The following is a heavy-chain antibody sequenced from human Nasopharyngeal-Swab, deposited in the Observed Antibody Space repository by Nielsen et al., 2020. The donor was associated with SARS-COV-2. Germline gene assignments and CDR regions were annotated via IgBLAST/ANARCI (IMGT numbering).Heavy chain of an antibody. D-gene: IGHD1-1*01. CDR3: ARGPIVQLERYYYMDV. CDR1: GYTFTSYD. V-gene: IGHV1-8*01. Sequence: GSVKVSCKASGYTFTSYDINWVRQATGQGLEWMGWMNPNSGNTGYAQKFQGRVTVTRNTSISTAYMELSSLRSEDTAVYYCARGPIVQLERYYYMDVWGKGTTVTVSS. J-gene: IGHJ6*03. CDR2: MNPNSGNT.